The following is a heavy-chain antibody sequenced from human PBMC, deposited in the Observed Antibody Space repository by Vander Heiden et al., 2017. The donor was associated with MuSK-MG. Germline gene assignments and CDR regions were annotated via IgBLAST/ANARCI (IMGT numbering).Heavy chain of an antibody. D-gene: IGHD3-3*01. Sequence: QVQLVQSGAEVKKPGASVKVSCKASGYTFTSYGISWVRQAPGQGLEWMGWISAYNGDTNYAQKLQGRVTMTTDTSTSTAYMELRSLRSDDTAVYYCARELMGITIFGVDPYYFDYWGQGTLVTVSS. CDR2: ISAYNGDT. J-gene: IGHJ4*02. V-gene: IGHV1-18*01. CDR3: ARELMGITIFGVDPYYFDY. CDR1: GYTFTSYG.